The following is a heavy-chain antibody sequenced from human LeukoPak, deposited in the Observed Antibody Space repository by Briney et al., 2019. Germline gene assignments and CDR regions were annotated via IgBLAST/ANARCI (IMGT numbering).Heavy chain of an antibody. CDR3: ARDHYDILTGYYNGEGY. CDR1: GYTFTSYG. V-gene: IGHV1-18*01. CDR2: ISAYNGNT. D-gene: IGHD3-9*01. J-gene: IGHJ4*02. Sequence: ASVKVSCKASGYTFTSYGISWVRQAPGQGLEWMGWISAYNGNTNYAQKLQGRVTMTTDTSTSTAYMELRSLRSDDTAVYYCARDHYDILTGYYNGEGYWGQGTLVTVSS.